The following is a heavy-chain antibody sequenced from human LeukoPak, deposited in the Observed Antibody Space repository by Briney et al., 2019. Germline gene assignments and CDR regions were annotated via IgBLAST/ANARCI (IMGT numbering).Heavy chain of an antibody. J-gene: IGHJ6*02. CDR2: ISGRSDRT. V-gene: IGHV3-23*01. CDR3: TKDPCTACYYGMDV. Sequence: PGGSLRLSCAASGFTFSSYAMSWVRQAPGKGLEWVSAISGRSDRTYYTDSVKGRFTISRDNSKNTLYLQMKSLRAEDTAIYYCTKDPCTACYYGMDVWGQGTTVTVSS. D-gene: IGHD5-18*01. CDR1: GFTFSSYA.